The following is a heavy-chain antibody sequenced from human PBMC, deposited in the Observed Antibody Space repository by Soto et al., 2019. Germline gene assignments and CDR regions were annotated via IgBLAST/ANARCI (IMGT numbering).Heavy chain of an antibody. V-gene: IGHV1-18*01. CDR1: GYTFTSYG. CDR2: ISAYNGNT. Sequence: ASVKVSCKASGYTFTSYGISWVRQAPGQGLEWMGWISAYNGNTNYAQKLQGRVTMTTDTSTSTAYMELRSLRSDDTAVYYCARENYDFWSGYYDAFDIWGQGTMVTVSS. J-gene: IGHJ3*02. CDR3: ARENYDFWSGYYDAFDI. D-gene: IGHD3-3*01.